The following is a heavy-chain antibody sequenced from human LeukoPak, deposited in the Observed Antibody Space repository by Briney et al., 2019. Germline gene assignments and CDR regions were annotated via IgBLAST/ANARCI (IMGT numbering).Heavy chain of an antibody. Sequence: GGSLRLSCAASGFTFSSFNVNWVRQAPGKGLEWVSYISSSSSSIYYADSARGRFTISRDNAKNSLYLQMNSLRDEDTAVYYCATSVIRGQGTLVTVSS. V-gene: IGHV3-48*02. CDR1: GFTFSSFN. CDR3: ATSVI. J-gene: IGHJ4*02. D-gene: IGHD2-21*01. CDR2: ISSSSSSI.